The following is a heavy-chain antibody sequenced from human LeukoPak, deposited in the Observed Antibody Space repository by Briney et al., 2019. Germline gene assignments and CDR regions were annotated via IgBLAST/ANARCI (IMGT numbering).Heavy chain of an antibody. V-gene: IGHV4-34*01. CDR1: GGSISSYY. CDR2: INHSGST. D-gene: IGHD3-10*01. J-gene: IGHJ6*02. Sequence: SETLSLTCTVSGGSISSYYWSWIRQPPGKGLEWIGEINHSGSTNYNPSLKSRVTISVDTSKNQFSLKLSSVTAADTAVYYCARGTSITMVXGXXXXXYXXXXXXWGQXTTVTVSS. CDR3: ARGTSITMVXGXXXXXYXXXXXX.